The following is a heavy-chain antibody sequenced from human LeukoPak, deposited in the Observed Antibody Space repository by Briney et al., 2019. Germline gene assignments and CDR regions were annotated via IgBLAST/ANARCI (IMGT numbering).Heavy chain of an antibody. CDR2: IFYSGST. D-gene: IGHD3-22*01. V-gene: IGHV4-59*08. J-gene: IGHJ4*02. CDR1: GGSISSYY. Sequence: SETLSLTCTVSGGSISSYYWSWIRQPPGKGLEWVGYIFYSGSTNYNPSLKSRVTISVDTSKNQFSLKLSSVTAADTAVYYCARHGSVSSGALVWGQGTLVTVSS. CDR3: ARHGSVSSGALV.